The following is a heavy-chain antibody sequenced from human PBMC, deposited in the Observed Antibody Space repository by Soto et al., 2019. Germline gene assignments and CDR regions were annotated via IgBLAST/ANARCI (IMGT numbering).Heavy chain of an antibody. CDR3: ARDPAGYCSSTSCPTPYGMDV. D-gene: IGHD2-2*01. CDR2: ISYDGSNK. Sequence: QVQLVESGGGVVQPGRSLRLSCAASGFTFSSYAMHWVRQAPGKGLEWVAVISYDGSNKYYADSVKGRFTISRDNSKNTLYLQMNSLRAEDTAVYYCARDPAGYCSSTSCPTPYGMDVWGQGTTFTVSS. V-gene: IGHV3-30-3*01. CDR1: GFTFSSYA. J-gene: IGHJ6*02.